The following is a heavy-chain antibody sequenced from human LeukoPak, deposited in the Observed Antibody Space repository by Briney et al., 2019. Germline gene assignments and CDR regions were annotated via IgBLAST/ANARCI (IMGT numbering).Heavy chain of an antibody. CDR3: AKGYDILTNFDY. V-gene: IGHV3-23*01. CDR2: ISGSGGST. J-gene: IGHJ4*02. Sequence: PGGPLRLSCAASGFTFSSYAMSWVRQAPGKGLEWVSAISGSGGSTYYADSVKGRFTISRDNSKNTLYLQMNSLRAEDTAVYYCAKGYDILTNFDYWGQGTLVTVSS. D-gene: IGHD3-9*01. CDR1: GFTFSSYA.